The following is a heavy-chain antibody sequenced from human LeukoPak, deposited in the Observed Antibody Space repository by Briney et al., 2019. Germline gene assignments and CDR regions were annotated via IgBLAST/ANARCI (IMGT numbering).Heavy chain of an antibody. V-gene: IGHV1-3*01. CDR3: ARDRDTTVVTPYYYGMDV. CDR1: GYTFTSYA. Sequence: ASVKVSCKASGYTFTSYAMHWVRQAPGQGLEWMGWINAGNGNTKYSQKFQGRVTITRDTSASTAYMELSSLRSEDTAVYYCARDRDTTVVTPYYYGMDVWGQGTTVTVSS. CDR2: INAGNGNT. J-gene: IGHJ6*02. D-gene: IGHD4-23*01.